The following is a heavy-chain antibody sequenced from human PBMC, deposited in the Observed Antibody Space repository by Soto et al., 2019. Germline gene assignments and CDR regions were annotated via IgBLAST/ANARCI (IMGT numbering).Heavy chain of an antibody. D-gene: IGHD5-12*01. J-gene: IGHJ6*02. V-gene: IGHV4-34*01. CDR2: INHSGST. Sequence: SETLSLTCAVYGGSFSGYYCSWIRQPPGKGLEWIGEINHSGSTNYNPSLKSRVTISVDTSKNQFSLKLSSVTAADTAVYYCARSGYNYYYYYGMDVWGQGTTVTVSS. CDR3: ARSGYNYYYYYGMDV. CDR1: GGSFSGYY.